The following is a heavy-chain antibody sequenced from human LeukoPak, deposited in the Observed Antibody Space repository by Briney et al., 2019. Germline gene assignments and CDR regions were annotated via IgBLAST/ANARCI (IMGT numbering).Heavy chain of an antibody. V-gene: IGHV3-48*01. CDR1: GFIFSTFS. Sequence: GGSLRLSCEASGFIFSTFSMNWVRQAPGKGLEWVSYISSSSTTRYYADSVKGRFTISRDNAKNSLYLQMNSLRAEDTAVYYCARAGQYCSGGRCYSALFDYWGQGTLLTVSS. CDR2: ISSSSTTR. J-gene: IGHJ4*02. CDR3: ARAGQYCSGGRCYSALFDY. D-gene: IGHD2-15*01.